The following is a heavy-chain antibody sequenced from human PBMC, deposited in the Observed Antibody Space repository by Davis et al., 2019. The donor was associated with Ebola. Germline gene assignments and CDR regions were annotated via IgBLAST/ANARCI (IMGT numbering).Heavy chain of an antibody. CDR1: GFTFSSYA. J-gene: IGHJ4*02. D-gene: IGHD6-19*01. CDR2: FSVTNGGT. V-gene: IGHV3-23*01. CDR3: AKDFGYNSDWYGYYFDY. Sequence: GGSLRLSCAASGFTFSSYAMSWVRQAPGKGLEWVSSFSVTNGGTYYADSVKGRFTISRDNSKNTLYLQMNSLRADDTAVYYCAKDFGYNSDWYGYYFDYWGQGTLVSVSS.